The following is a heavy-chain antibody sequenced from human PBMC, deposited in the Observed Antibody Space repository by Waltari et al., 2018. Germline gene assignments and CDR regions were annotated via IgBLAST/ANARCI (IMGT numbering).Heavy chain of an antibody. Sequence: HGVRQAPGKGLEWVSGISWNSDSIGYADSVKGRFTISRDNAKNSLYLQMNSLTAEDTALYYCTKGLSAYFSSWFDYWGQGTLVSVSS. J-gene: IGHJ4*02. V-gene: IGHV3-9*01. CDR2: ISWNSDSI. D-gene: IGHD6-13*01. CDR3: TKGLSAYFSSWFDY.